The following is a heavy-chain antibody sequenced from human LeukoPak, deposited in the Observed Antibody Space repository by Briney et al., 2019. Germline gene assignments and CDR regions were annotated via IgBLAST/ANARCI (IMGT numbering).Heavy chain of an antibody. CDR3: TRDLGQWLLQGIFFDY. Sequence: ASVKVSCKASGYTFTTDYIHWVRQAPGQGLEWMGIINPSGGSTTYAQKFQGRVTMTTDTSTSTAYMELRSLRSDDTAVYYCTRDLGQWLLQGIFFDYWGQGTLVTVSS. J-gene: IGHJ4*02. CDR1: GYTFTTDY. D-gene: IGHD5-12*01. CDR2: INPSGGST. V-gene: IGHV1-46*01.